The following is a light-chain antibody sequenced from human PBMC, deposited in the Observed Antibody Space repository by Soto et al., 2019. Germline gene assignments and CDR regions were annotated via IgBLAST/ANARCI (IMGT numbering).Light chain of an antibody. CDR1: QSGSSSY. CDR3: DQYGSAPQT. Sequence: EMVLTQSAGTLSLSPGERATLSCRASQSGSSSYFAWYQETPGQAHRLLIYGAYSRATGIPDWFSGSGSATDLSLTISRLEPEDFALYYCDQYGSAPQTVGQGTKVEIK. CDR2: GAY. J-gene: IGKJ1*01. V-gene: IGKV3-20*01.